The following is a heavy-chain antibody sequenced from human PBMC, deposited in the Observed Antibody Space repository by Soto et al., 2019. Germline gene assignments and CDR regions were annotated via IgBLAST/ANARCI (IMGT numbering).Heavy chain of an antibody. CDR1: GYSFTSYW. D-gene: IGHD6-19*01. CDR3: ARFSSGWYPTDYYYYGMDV. CDR2: IYPGDSDT. J-gene: IGHJ6*02. Sequence: GESLKISCKGSGYSFTSYWIGWVRQMPGKGLEWMGIIYPGDSDTRYSPSFQGQVTISADKSISTAYLQWSSLKASDTAMYYCARFSSGWYPTDYYYYGMDVWGQGTTVTVSS. V-gene: IGHV5-51*01.